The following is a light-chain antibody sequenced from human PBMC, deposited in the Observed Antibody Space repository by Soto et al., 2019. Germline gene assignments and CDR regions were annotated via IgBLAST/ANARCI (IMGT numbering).Light chain of an antibody. CDR3: QKYNSALS. CDR2: AAS. V-gene: IGKV1-27*01. J-gene: IGKJ3*01. CDR1: QGISNY. Sequence: DIQMTQSPSSLSASVGDRVTITCRASQGISNYLAWYQQKPGKVPKILIYAASTLQSGVPSRFSGSGSGTDFTLTISSLQPEDVATYYCQKYNSALSFGPGTKVDIK.